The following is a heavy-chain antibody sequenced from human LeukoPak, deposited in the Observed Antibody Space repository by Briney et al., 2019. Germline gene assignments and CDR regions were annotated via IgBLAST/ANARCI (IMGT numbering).Heavy chain of an antibody. CDR1: GFTFSSYG. V-gene: IGHV3-30*02. Sequence: GGSLRLSCAASGFTFSSYGMHWVRQAPGKGLEWVAFIRYDGSNTYYADSVKGRFPISRGNSKNTLYLQMNSLRAEDTAVYYCAKGPYYDFWSGYYSPYMDVWGKGTTVTVSS. CDR2: IRYDGSNT. J-gene: IGHJ6*03. CDR3: AKGPYYDFWSGYYSPYMDV. D-gene: IGHD3-3*01.